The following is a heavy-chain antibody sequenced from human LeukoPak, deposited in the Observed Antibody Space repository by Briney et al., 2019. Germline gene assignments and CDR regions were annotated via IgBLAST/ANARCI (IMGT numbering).Heavy chain of an antibody. Sequence: GGSLRLSCAASGFTFSSYGMHWVRQAPGKGLEWVAFIRYDGSNKYYADSAKGRFTISRDNSKNTPYLQMNSLRAEDTAVYYCAGLVPAASWFDPWGQGTLVTVSS. J-gene: IGHJ5*02. V-gene: IGHV3-30*02. D-gene: IGHD2-2*01. CDR2: IRYDGSNK. CDR1: GFTFSSYG. CDR3: AGLVPAASWFDP.